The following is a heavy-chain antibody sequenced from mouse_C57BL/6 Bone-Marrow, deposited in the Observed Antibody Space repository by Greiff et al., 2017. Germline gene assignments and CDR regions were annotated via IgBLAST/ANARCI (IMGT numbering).Heavy chain of an antibody. D-gene: IGHD2-5*01. CDR2: IHPNSGST. Sequence: QVQLQQPGAELVKPGASVKLSCKASGYTFTSYWMHWVKQRPGQGLEWIGMIHPNSGSTNYNEKFKSKATLTVDKSSSTASMQLSSLTSEDSAVYYCAPNYSNLFYWYFDVWGTGTTVTVSS. V-gene: IGHV1-64*01. CDR1: GYTFTSYW. CDR3: APNYSNLFYWYFDV. J-gene: IGHJ1*03.